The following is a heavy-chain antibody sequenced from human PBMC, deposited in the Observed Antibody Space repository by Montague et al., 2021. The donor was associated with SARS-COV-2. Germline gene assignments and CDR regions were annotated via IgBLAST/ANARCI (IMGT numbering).Heavy chain of an antibody. CDR1: GDSIIRYC. D-gene: IGHD2-8*02. Sequence: SETLSLTCTVSGDSIIRYCWSWIRHALRKGLEWVWYIYYSGSTNYNPSLKSRVTISVDTSKNQFSLKLSSVTAADTAVYYCARGGRRDIVLVVYDQWYGLDVWGQGTTVTVSS. CDR3: ARGGRRDIVLVVYDQWYGLDV. V-gene: IGHV4-59*01. J-gene: IGHJ6*02. CDR2: IYYSGST.